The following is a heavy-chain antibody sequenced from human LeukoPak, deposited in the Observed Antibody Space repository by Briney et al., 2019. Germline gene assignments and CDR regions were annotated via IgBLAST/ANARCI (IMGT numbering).Heavy chain of an antibody. Sequence: ASVKVSCKTSGYTFTNYAMHWVRQAPGQRLEWMGWINAGTGNTKSSQKFQGRVTITRDTSASTVYMELSSLRSEDTAVYYCARAEAPTVTTFFDYWGQGTLVTVSS. CDR1: GYTFTNYA. CDR3: ARAEAPTVTTFFDY. J-gene: IGHJ4*02. D-gene: IGHD4-17*01. CDR2: INAGTGNT. V-gene: IGHV1-3*01.